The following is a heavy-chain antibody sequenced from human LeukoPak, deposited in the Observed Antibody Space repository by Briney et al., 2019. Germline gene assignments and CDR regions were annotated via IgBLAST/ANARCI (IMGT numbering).Heavy chain of an antibody. Sequence: GASVKVSCKASGGTFSSYAISWVRQAPGQGLEWMGGIIPIFGTANYAQKFQGRVTITADESTSTAYMELSSLRSEDTAVYYCARDRRVMTTGIHNAFDIWGQGTMVTVSS. CDR3: ARDRRVMTTGIHNAFDI. CDR1: GGTFSSYA. V-gene: IGHV1-69*13. CDR2: IIPIFGTA. J-gene: IGHJ3*02. D-gene: IGHD4-17*01.